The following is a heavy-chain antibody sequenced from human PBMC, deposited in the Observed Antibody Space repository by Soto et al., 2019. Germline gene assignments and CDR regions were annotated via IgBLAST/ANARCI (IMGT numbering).Heavy chain of an antibody. V-gene: IGHV4-34*01. D-gene: IGHD2-8*01. CDR1: GGSFSGYY. J-gene: IGHJ5*02. CDR2: INHSGST. CDR3: ARLMVYANNWFDP. Sequence: SETLSLTCAVYGGSFSGYYWSWIRQPPGKGLEWIGEINHSGSTNYNPSLKSRVTISVDTSKNQFSLKLSSVTAADTAVYYCARLMVYANNWFDPWGQGTLVTVSS.